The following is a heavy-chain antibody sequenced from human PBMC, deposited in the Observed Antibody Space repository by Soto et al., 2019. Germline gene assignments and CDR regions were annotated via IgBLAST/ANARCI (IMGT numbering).Heavy chain of an antibody. V-gene: IGHV3-13*01. CDR2: IGTAGDT. J-gene: IGHJ6*02. CDR1: GFTFSSYD. Sequence: EVQLVESGGGLVQPGGSLRLSCAASGFTFSSYDMHWVRQVTGKGLEWVSAIGTAGDTYYPGSEKGRFTISRENAKNSLYLQMNSLRAEDTAVYYCARVRYYDSSGYYRVMDVWGQGTTVTVSS. D-gene: IGHD3-22*01. CDR3: ARVRYYDSSGYYRVMDV.